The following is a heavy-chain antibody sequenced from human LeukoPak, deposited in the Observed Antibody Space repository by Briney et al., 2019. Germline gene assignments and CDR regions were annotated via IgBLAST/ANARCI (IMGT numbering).Heavy chain of an antibody. CDR2: IYYSGST. CDR3: ARLPYCSSTSCYVGGYYFDY. D-gene: IGHD2-2*01. V-gene: IGHV4-39*01. Sequence: PSETLSLTCTVSGGSISSSSYYWGWIRQPPGKGLERIGSIYYSGSTYYNPSLKSRVTISVDTSKNQFSLKLSSVTAADTAVYYCARLPYCSSTSCYVGGYYFDYWGQGTLVTVSS. CDR1: GGSISSSSYY. J-gene: IGHJ4*02.